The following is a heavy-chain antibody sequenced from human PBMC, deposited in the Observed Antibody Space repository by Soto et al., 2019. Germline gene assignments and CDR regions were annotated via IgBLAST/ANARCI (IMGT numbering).Heavy chain of an antibody. CDR2: ISSSSSTI. CDR3: ARVLMLDL. CDR1: GLTVTNNI. D-gene: IGHD3-10*02. V-gene: IGHV3-48*02. J-gene: IGHJ2*01. Sequence: TGGSLRLSCAVSGLTVTNNIMNWVRQAPGKGLEWVSYISSSSSTIYYADSVKGRFTISRDNAKNSLYLQMNSLRDEDTAVYYCARVLMLDLWGRGTLVTVSS.